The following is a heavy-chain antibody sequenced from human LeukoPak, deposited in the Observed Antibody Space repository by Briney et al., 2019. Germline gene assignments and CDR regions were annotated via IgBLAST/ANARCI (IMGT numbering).Heavy chain of an antibody. V-gene: IGHV3-74*01. Sequence: GGSLRLSCAASGFTFSSYWMPWVRQAPGKGLVWVSRIDSDGSSARYADSVKGRFTISRDNAKDTLYLQMNSLRDEDTAVYYCARDTMLGMGNPWGQGTLVTVS. CDR2: IDSDGSSA. CDR1: GFTFSSYW. CDR3: ARDTMLGMGNP. D-gene: IGHD3-10*02. J-gene: IGHJ5*02.